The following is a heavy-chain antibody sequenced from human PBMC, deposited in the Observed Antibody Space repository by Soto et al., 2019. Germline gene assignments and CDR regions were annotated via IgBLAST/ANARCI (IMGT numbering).Heavy chain of an antibody. V-gene: IGHV1-2*04. CDR2: INPNSGGT. CDR1: GYTFTGYY. CDR3: ARGEYYDFWSGYYTNYFDY. Sequence: ASVKVSCKASGYTFTGYYMHWVRQAPGQGLEWMGWINPNSGGTNYAQKFQGWVTMTRDTSISTAYMELSRLRSNDTAVYYCARGEYYDFWSGYYTNYFDYWGQGTLVTVS. J-gene: IGHJ4*02. D-gene: IGHD3-3*01.